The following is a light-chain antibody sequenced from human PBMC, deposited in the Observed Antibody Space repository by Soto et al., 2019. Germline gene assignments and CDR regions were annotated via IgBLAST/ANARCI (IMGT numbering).Light chain of an antibody. V-gene: IGKV1-6*01. CDR3: LQDYSYPYT. Sequence: AIQMTQSPSSLSASVGDRVTITCRASQGIRNDLGWYQQKPGKAPNLLISAASYLQSGVPSRFSGSGYGTDFTLTINSLQPEEFATSYCLQDYSYPYTVGQGTKLEIK. CDR1: QGIRND. CDR2: AAS. J-gene: IGKJ2*01.